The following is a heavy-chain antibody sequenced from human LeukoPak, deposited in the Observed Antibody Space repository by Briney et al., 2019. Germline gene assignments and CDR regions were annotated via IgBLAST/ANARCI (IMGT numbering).Heavy chain of an antibody. CDR2: ISSSSSTI. J-gene: IGHJ4*02. CDR3: AKVTYGSGTYGAFDS. CDR1: GFTFSSYN. D-gene: IGHD3-10*01. V-gene: IGHV3-48*01. Sequence: GGSLRLSCAASGFTFSSYNMNWVRQAPGKGLEWVSYISSSSSTIYYADSVKGRFTISRDNSKNTLYLQMSSLRAEDTAVYYCAKVTYGSGTYGAFDSWGQGTLVTVSS.